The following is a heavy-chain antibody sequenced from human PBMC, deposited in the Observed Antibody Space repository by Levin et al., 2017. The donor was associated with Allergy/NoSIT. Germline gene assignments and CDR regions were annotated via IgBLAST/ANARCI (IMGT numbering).Heavy chain of an antibody. CDR2: IYYSGST. CDR3: ARVDSFGGEYSGSYAPPYYFDY. D-gene: IGHD1-26*01. V-gene: IGHV4-59*01. CDR1: GGSISSYY. J-gene: IGHJ4*02. Sequence: PSETLSLTCTVSGGSISSYYWSWIRQPPGKGLEWIGYIYYSGSTNYNPSLKSRVTISVDTSKNQFSLKLSSVTAADTAVYYCARVDSFGGEYSGSYAPPYYFDYWGQGTLVTVSS.